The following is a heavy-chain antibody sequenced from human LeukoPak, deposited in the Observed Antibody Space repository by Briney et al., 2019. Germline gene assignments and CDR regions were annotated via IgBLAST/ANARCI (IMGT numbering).Heavy chain of an antibody. CDR1: GFTFSSYA. J-gene: IGHJ4*02. CDR2: ISGSGGST. V-gene: IGHV3-23*01. Sequence: GGSLRLSCAASGFTFSSYAMSWVRQAPGKGLEWVSAISGSGGSTYYADSVKGRFTISRDNPKNTLYLQMNSLRAEDTAVYYCAKDRYILYYYDSSGYYAPPDFDYWGQGTLVTVSS. CDR3: AKDRYILYYYDSSGYYAPPDFDY. D-gene: IGHD3-22*01.